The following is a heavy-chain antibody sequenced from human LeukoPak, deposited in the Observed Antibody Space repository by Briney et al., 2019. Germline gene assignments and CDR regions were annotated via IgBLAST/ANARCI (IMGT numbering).Heavy chain of an antibody. CDR2: ISSSGSTI. D-gene: IGHD2-15*01. CDR3: ARGRPPKTKVVPVDY. CDR1: GFTFSSYE. J-gene: IGHJ4*02. Sequence: QPGGSLRLSCAASGFTFSSYEMNWVRQAPGKGLEWVSYISSSGSTIYYADSVKGRFTISRDNAKNSLYLQMNSLRAEDTAVYYCARGRPPKTKVVPVDYWGQGTLVTVSS. V-gene: IGHV3-48*03.